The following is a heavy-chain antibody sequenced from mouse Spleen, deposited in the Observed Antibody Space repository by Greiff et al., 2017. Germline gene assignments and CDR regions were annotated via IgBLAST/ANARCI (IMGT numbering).Heavy chain of an antibody. V-gene: IGHV1-76*01. CDR2: IYPGSGNT. J-gene: IGHJ3*01. CDR1: GYTFTDYY. CDR3: ARSYYGSRFAY. Sequence: VQLQQSGAELVRPGASVKLSCKASGYTFTDYYINWVKQRPGQGLEWIARIYPGSGNTYYNEKFKGKATLTAEKSSSTAYMQLSSLTSEDSAVYFCARSYYGSRFAYWGQGTLVTVSA. D-gene: IGHD1-1*01.